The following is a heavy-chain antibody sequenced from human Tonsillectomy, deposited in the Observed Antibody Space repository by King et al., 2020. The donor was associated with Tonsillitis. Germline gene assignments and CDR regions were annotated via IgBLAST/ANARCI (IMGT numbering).Heavy chain of an antibody. CDR2: IKSKPDGGTT. V-gene: IGHV3-15*01. D-gene: IGHD3-10*01. CDR1: GFTFSNAW. CDR3: TTDWWNVSLWSAIYY. J-gene: IGHJ4*02. Sequence: VQLVESGGGLVKPGGSLRLSCAASGFTFSNAWMSWVRQAPGKGLEWVGRIKSKPDGGTTDYAAPVKGRFTISRDDSKNTMYLQMNSLKTEDTAVYFCTTDWWNVSLWSAIYYWGQGPLVTVSS.